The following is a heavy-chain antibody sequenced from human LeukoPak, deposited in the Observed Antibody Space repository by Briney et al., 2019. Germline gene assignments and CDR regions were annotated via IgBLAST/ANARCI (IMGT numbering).Heavy chain of an antibody. CDR2: IYYSGST. V-gene: IGHV4-59*08. J-gene: IGHJ1*01. D-gene: IGHD2-21*02. CDR1: GGSISSYY. Sequence: SETLSLTCTVSGGSISSYYWSWIRQPPGKGLEWIGYIYYSGSTYYNPSLKSRVTISVDTSKNQFSLKLSSVTAADTAVYYCASYQYCGGDCYPGYFQHWGQGTLVTVSS. CDR3: ASYQYCGGDCYPGYFQH.